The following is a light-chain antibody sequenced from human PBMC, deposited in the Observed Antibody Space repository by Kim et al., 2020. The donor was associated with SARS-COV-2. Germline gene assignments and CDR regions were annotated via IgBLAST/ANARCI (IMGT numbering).Light chain of an antibody. CDR2: GAS. CDR1: QGVGTS. J-gene: IGKJ1*01. CDR3: QQFNSYPRT. Sequence: DIQLTQSPSFLSASVGDRVTIACRASQGVGTSLAWYQQKPGTTPKLLIYGASTLQSGVPSRFSGSGSGTEFTLTISSLQFEDFATYFCQQFNSYPRTFGQRTKVDIK. V-gene: IGKV1-9*01.